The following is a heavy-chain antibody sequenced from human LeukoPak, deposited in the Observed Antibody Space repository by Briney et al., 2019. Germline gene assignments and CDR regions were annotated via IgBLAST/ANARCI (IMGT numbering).Heavy chain of an antibody. J-gene: IGHJ4*02. Sequence: VASVKVSCKVSGYTLTELSMHWVRQAPGKGLEWMGGFDPEDGETIYAQKFQGRVTMTEDTSTDTAYMELSSLRSEDTAVYYCATEYYDFWSGQVCVDWGQGTLVTVSS. D-gene: IGHD3-3*01. CDR1: GYTLTELS. V-gene: IGHV1-24*01. CDR2: FDPEDGET. CDR3: ATEYYDFWSGQVCVD.